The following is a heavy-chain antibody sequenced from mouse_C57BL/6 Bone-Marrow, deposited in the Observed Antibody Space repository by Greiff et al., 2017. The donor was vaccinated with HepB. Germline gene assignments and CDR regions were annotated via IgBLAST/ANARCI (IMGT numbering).Heavy chain of an antibody. J-gene: IGHJ4*01. CDR3: TRVRGNYYAIDY. CDR1: GFTFSSYA. CDR2: ISSGGDYI. V-gene: IGHV5-9-1*02. Sequence: EVQLVESGEGLVKPGGSLKLSCAASGFTFSSYAMSWVRQTPEKRLEWVAYISSGGDYIYYADTVKGRFTISRDNARNTLYLQMSSLKSEDTAMYYCTRVRGNYYAIDYWGQGTSVTVSS. D-gene: IGHD2-1*01.